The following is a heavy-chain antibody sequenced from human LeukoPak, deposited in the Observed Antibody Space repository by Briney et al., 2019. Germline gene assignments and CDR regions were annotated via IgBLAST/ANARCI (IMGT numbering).Heavy chain of an antibody. CDR2: INSDGSSS. Sequence: AGGSLRLSCAASGFTFSNYAMSWVRQAPGKGLVWVSRINSDGSSSSYADSVKGRFTISRDNAKNTLYLQMNSLRAEDTAVYYCARPYYYDSSGYDAFDIWGQGTMVTVSS. D-gene: IGHD3-22*01. J-gene: IGHJ3*02. CDR1: GFTFSNYA. CDR3: ARPYYYDSSGYDAFDI. V-gene: IGHV3-74*01.